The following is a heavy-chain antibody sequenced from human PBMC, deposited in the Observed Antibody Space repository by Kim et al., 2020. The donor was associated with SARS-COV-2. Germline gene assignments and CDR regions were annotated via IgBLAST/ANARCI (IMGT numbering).Heavy chain of an antibody. Sequence: ASVKVSCKASGYTFTSYYMHWVRQAPGQGLEWMGIINPSGGSTSYAQKFQGRVTMTRDTSTSTVSMELSSLRSEDTAVYYCAREARVILGSGWPVMSWGQGALVTVSS. CDR1: GYTFTSYY. D-gene: IGHD6-19*01. CDR2: INPSGGST. CDR3: AREARVILGSGWPVMS. V-gene: IGHV1-46*01. J-gene: IGHJ5*02.